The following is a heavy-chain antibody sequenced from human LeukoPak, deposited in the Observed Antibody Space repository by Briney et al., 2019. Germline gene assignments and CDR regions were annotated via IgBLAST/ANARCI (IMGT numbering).Heavy chain of an antibody. V-gene: IGHV3-23*01. D-gene: IGHD3-22*01. CDR3: ANIGYSSGYYLGAFDI. CDR1: GFTFSSYA. CDR2: ISGSGGST. J-gene: IGHJ3*02. Sequence: GGSLRLSCAASGFTFSSYAMSWGRQAPGKGLEWVSAISGSGGSTYYADSVKGRFTISRHNLKRTLYPQMNTLRAEDTAVYYCANIGYSSGYYLGAFDIWGQGTMVTVSS.